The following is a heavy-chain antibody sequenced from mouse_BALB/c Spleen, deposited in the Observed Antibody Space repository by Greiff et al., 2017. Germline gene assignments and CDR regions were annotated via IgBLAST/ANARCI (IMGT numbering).Heavy chain of an antibody. CDR2: IYPGDGDT. J-gene: IGHJ3*01. CDR1: GYAFSSYW. V-gene: IGHV1-80*01. CDR3: ARSTTATWAY. D-gene: IGHD1-2*01. Sequence: VQLQPSGAELVRPGSSVKISCKASGYAFSSYWMNWVKQRPGQGLEWIGQIYPGDGDTNYNGKFKGKATLTADKSSSTAYMQLSSLTSEDSAVYFCARSTTATWAYWGQGTLVTVSA.